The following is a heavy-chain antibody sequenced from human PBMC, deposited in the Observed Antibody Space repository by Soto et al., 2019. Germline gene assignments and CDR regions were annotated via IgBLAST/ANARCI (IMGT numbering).Heavy chain of an antibody. CDR1: GGSISSGGYS. Sequence: SETLSLTCAVSGGSISSGGYSWSWIRQPPGKGLEWIGYIYHSGSTYYNPSLKSRVTISVDRSKNQFSLKLSSVTAADTAVYYCAGQIFDSGPWGQGTLVTVSS. J-gene: IGHJ5*02. CDR3: AGQIFDSGP. D-gene: IGHD3-22*01. V-gene: IGHV4-30-2*01. CDR2: IYHSGST.